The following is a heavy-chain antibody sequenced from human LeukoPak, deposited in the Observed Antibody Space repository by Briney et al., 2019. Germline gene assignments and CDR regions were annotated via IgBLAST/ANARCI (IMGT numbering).Heavy chain of an antibody. V-gene: IGHV3-23*01. J-gene: IGHJ4*02. D-gene: IGHD3-3*01. Sequence: PGGSLRLSCAASGFTFDDYATHWVRHAPGKGLEWVSAISGSGGSTYYADSVKGRFTISRDNSKNTLYLQMNSLRAEDTAVYYCAKAPNYDFWSGYSSHFDYWGQGTLVTVSS. CDR2: ISGSGGST. CDR3: AKAPNYDFWSGYSSHFDY. CDR1: GFTFDDYA.